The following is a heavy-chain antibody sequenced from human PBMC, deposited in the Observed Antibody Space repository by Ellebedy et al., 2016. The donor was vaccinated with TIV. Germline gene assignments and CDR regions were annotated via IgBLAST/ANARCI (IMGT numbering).Heavy chain of an antibody. CDR2: IDVGGSNT. Sequence: GESLKISCVASGLTLRNYWMHSVRQLPGKGLEWVARIDVGGSNTISVDSVKGRFTISSDNDINTIWLQMQGLRVEDTGVYYCGRDCPHPICGLDADYYFDSWGQGALVTVSS. D-gene: IGHD2-21*01. J-gene: IGHJ4*02. V-gene: IGHV3-74*01. CDR1: GLTLRNYW. CDR3: GRDCPHPICGLDADYYFDS.